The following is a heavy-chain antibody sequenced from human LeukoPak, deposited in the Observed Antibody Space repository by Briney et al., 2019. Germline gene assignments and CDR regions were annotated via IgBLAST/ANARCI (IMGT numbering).Heavy chain of an antibody. CDR3: ARDQLGDAVDI. V-gene: IGHV4-59*01. CDR1: GGSFSNYY. CDR2: IFYSGDT. Sequence: SETLSLTCTVSGGSFSNYYWTWIRQSPGRGLEWIGYIFYSGDTNYNPSLKSRVTMSLDTSKYQFSLRLNSVTAADTAVYYCARDQLGDAVDIWGQGTMVTVSS. D-gene: IGHD3-16*01. J-gene: IGHJ3*02.